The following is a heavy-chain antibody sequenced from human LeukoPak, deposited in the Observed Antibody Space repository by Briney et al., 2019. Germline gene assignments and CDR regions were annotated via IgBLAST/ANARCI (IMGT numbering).Heavy chain of an antibody. CDR3: STESSTSLAFDI. Sequence: PGRSLRLSCAASGFTFSSYGIHWVRQAPGKGLEWVAVISDDGSRKYHADSVKGRFTISRDNTKNTLYLQMNSLRVEDTAVYYCSTESSTSLAFDIWGQGTMVAVSS. CDR1: GFTFSSYG. J-gene: IGHJ3*02. CDR2: ISDDGSRK. D-gene: IGHD6-6*01. V-gene: IGHV3-30*03.